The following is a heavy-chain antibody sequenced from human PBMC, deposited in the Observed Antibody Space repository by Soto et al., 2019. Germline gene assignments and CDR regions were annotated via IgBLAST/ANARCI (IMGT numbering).Heavy chain of an antibody. J-gene: IGHJ4*02. CDR3: AKRAAGTSFDY. CDR2: ISGSGDGT. V-gene: IGHV3-23*01. Sequence: EVQLLESGGGLVQPGGSLRLSCAASGFTFSSYAMSWVRQAPGTGLEWVSVISGSGDGTYYADSVKGRFTISRDNSKNTLYLQMNSLRAEDTAVYYCAKRAAGTSFDYWGQGTLVTVSS. D-gene: IGHD6-13*01. CDR1: GFTFSSYA.